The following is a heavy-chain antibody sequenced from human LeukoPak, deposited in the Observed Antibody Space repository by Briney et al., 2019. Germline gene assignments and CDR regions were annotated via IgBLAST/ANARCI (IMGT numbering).Heavy chain of an antibody. CDR2: AYYSGSA. CDR1: GGSISSYY. J-gene: IGHJ2*01. Sequence: SETLSLTCTVSGGSISSYYWTWIRQPPGKGLEWIGHAYYSGSANCNPSLKSRVTLSLDTSKNQFSLRLSSVTAADAAVYYCARLVRSFDLWGRGTLVTVSS. CDR3: ARLVRSFDL. V-gene: IGHV4-59*08.